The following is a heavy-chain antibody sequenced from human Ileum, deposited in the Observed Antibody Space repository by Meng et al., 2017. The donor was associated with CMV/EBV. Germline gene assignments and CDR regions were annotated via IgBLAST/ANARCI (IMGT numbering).Heavy chain of an antibody. Sequence: GESLKISCAASEFDFTSLGMTWVRQAPGKGLEWVAGIVDTGDKTHYADSVRGRFTISRDNSKKMLYLQMNSLRPEDTAVYFCVKMTYWDIWSQYYTLDSWGQGTQVTVSS. V-gene: IGHV3-23*01. CDR2: IVDTGDKT. D-gene: IGHD3-3*01. CDR3: VKMTYWDIWSQYYTLDS. J-gene: IGHJ4*02. CDR1: EFDFTSLG.